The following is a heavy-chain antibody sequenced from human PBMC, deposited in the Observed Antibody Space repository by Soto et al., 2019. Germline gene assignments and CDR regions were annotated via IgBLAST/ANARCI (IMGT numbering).Heavy chain of an antibody. V-gene: IGHV3-23*01. J-gene: IGHJ4*02. CDR2: SSATGAGT. CDR1: GFTFSSYG. Sequence: EVQLLESGGGLVQPGGSLRLSCAASGFTFSSYGMTWVRQAPGKGLEWVSFSSATGAGTYYADSVKGRFTISRDNSKNTLYLQMTSVRGDDTAVYYCAKDRRAGGNYGFYSDFWGQGALVIVSS. D-gene: IGHD1-7*01. CDR3: AKDRRAGGNYGFYSDF.